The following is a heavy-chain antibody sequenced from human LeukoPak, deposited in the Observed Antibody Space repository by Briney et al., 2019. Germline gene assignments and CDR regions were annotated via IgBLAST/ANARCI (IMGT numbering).Heavy chain of an antibody. CDR3: ARDYDSSGWYDGGY. D-gene: IGHD6-19*01. CDR2: ISYDGSNK. J-gene: IGHJ4*02. CDR1: GFTFSSYG. Sequence: GGSLRLSCAASGFTFSSYGMHWVRQAPGKGLEWVAVISYDGSNKYYADSVKGRFTISRDNSKNTLYLQMNSLRAEDTAVYYCARDYDSSGWYDGGYWGQGTLVTVSS. V-gene: IGHV3-30*03.